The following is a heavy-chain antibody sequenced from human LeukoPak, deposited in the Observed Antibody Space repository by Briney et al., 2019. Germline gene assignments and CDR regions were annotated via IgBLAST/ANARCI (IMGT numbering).Heavy chain of an antibody. CDR1: GYTLTELS. J-gene: IGHJ3*02. CDR3: ARPGRDGYYSHAFDI. CDR2: FDPEDGET. D-gene: IGHD5-24*01. Sequence: ASVKVSCKVSGYTLTELSMHWVRQAPGKGLEWMGGFDPEDGETIYAQKFQGRVTITTDESTSTAYMELSSLRSEDTAVYYCARPGRDGYYSHAFDIWGQGTMVTVSS. V-gene: IGHV1-24*01.